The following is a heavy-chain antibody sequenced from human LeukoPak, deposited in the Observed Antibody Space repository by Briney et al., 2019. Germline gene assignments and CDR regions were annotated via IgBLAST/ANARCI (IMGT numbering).Heavy chain of an antibody. D-gene: IGHD3-3*01. V-gene: IGHV3-33*01. CDR1: GFTFSSHG. J-gene: IGHJ4*02. Sequence: GGSLRLSCAASGFTFSSHGMHWVRHAPGKGLEWVAVIWYDGSKKYHADSVKGRFTISRDNSKNTLYLQMNSLRAEDTAVYYCARDFEYYDFWSGYSKSDYLGQGTLVTVSS. CDR2: IWYDGSKK. CDR3: ARDFEYYDFWSGYSKSDY.